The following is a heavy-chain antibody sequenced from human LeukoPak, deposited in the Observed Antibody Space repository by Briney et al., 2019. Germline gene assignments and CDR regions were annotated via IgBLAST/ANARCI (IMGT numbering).Heavy chain of an antibody. Sequence: GGSLRLSCAASGFTFSSYSMNWIRKAPGKGLEWVSSISSSTSYIYYADSVKGRFTISKDNAKNSLYLQMNSLRAEDTAVYYCARAGGSTVSHSDYWGQGTLVTVSS. J-gene: IGHJ4*02. CDR3: ARAGGSTVSHSDY. CDR1: GFTFSSYS. D-gene: IGHD4-17*01. V-gene: IGHV3-21*01. CDR2: ISSSTSYI.